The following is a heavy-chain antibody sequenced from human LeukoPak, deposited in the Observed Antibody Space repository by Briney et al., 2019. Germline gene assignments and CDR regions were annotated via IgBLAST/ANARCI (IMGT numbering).Heavy chain of an antibody. Sequence: VASVKVSCKASGYTFTSYAMNWVRQAPGQGLEWMGWINTNTGNPTYAQGFTGRFVFSLDTSVSTAYLQISSLKAEDTAVYYCARGRYSYGPHHYDYMDVWGKGTTVTISS. CDR2: INTNTGNP. D-gene: IGHD5-18*01. CDR3: ARGRYSYGPHHYDYMDV. V-gene: IGHV7-4-1*02. CDR1: GYTFTSYA. J-gene: IGHJ6*03.